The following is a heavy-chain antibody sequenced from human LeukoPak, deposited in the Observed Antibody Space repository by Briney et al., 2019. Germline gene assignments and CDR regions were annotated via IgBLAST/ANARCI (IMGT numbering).Heavy chain of an antibody. CDR3: ARTTINYYDSSGYSS. CDR2: INHSGST. V-gene: IGHV4-34*01. CDR1: GGSFSGYY. J-gene: IGHJ5*02. Sequence: PSETLSLTCAVYGGSFSGYYWSWIRQPPGKGLEWIGEINHSGSTNYNPSLKSRVTISVDTSKNQFSLKLSPVTAADTAVYYCARTTINYYDSSGYSSWGQGTLVTVSS. D-gene: IGHD3-22*01.